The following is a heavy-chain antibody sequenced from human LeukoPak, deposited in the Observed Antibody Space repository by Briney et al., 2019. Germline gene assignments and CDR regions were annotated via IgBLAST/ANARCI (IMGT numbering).Heavy chain of an antibody. Sequence: SETLSLTCTVSGGSISSSSYYWGWIRQPPGKGLEWIGSIYYSGSTYYNPSLKSRVTISIDTSKNQFSLKLSSVTVADTAVYYCARHPAGYSGPYGMDVWGQGTTVTVSS. D-gene: IGHD5-12*01. J-gene: IGHJ6*02. CDR1: GGSISSSSYY. CDR2: IYYSGST. V-gene: IGHV4-39*01. CDR3: ARHPAGYSGPYGMDV.